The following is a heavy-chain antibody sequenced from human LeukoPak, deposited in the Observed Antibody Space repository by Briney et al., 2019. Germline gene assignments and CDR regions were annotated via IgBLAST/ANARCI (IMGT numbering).Heavy chain of an antibody. CDR1: GHTFIRYA. V-gene: IGHV3-23*01. CDR3: AKAPGSRWYGLKGAFDI. J-gene: IGHJ3*02. Sequence: GASLRLSCAASGHTFIRYAMSGVRHAPGKGLEWVSAIRGSGGSTYYADSVRGGYTFSRENHKNTLYVHKKSQRCEDTAVLYCAKAPGSRWYGLKGAFDIWGQGTMVTVSS. CDR2: IRGSGGST. D-gene: IGHD6-13*01.